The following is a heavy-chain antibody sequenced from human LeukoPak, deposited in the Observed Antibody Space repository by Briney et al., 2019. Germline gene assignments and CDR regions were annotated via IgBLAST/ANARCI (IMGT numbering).Heavy chain of an antibody. Sequence: ASVKVSCKASGYSFTGYYMHWVRQAAGQGLEWMGWINPNSGGTNYAQKFQGRVTTSRDTSISTAYMELSSLRSDDTAVYYCAKDSRRDGYNLFDYWGQGTLVTVSS. V-gene: IGHV1-2*02. CDR2: INPNSGGT. CDR1: GYSFTGYY. CDR3: AKDSRRDGYNLFDY. D-gene: IGHD5-24*01. J-gene: IGHJ4*02.